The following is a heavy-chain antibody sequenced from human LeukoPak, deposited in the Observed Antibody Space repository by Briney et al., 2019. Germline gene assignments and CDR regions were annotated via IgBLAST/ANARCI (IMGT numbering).Heavy chain of an antibody. D-gene: IGHD3-3*01. CDR3: ARGLYYDFWSGYYNSVDYYYYYMDV. CDR1: GYTFTSYG. CDR2: IIPIFGTA. V-gene: IGHV1-69*13. Sequence: GASVKVSCKASGYTFTSYGISWVRQAPGQGLEWMGGIIPIFGTANYAQKFQGRVTITADESTSTAYMELSSLRSEDTAVYYCARGLYYDFWSGYYNSVDYYYYYMDVWGKGTTVTVSS. J-gene: IGHJ6*03.